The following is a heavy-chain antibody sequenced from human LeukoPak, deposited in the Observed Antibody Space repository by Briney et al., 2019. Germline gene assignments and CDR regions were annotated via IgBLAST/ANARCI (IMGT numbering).Heavy chain of an antibody. D-gene: IGHD2-15*01. J-gene: IGHJ1*01. V-gene: IGHV1-2*02. CDR3: ARVYCSGGSCYSGEYFQH. CDR2: INPNSGGT. Sequence: ASVKVSCKASGYTFSDYYMHWVRQAPGQGLEWMGWINPNSGGTNYAQKFQGRVTMTRDTSISTAYMELSRLRSDDTAVYYCARVYCSGGSCYSGEYFQHWGQGTLVTVSS. CDR1: GYTFSDYY.